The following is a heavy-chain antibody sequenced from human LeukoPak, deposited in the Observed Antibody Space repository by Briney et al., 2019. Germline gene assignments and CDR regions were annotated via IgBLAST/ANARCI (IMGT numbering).Heavy chain of an antibody. CDR3: AKDLGYYYAFSDAFDI. D-gene: IGHD3-22*01. CDR1: GFTFSSYG. Sequence: GGSLRLSCAASGFTFSSYGMHWVRQAPGKGLEWVAFIRYDGSNKYYADSVKGRFTISRDNSKNTLYLQMNSLRAEDTAVYYYAKDLGYYYAFSDAFDIWGQGTMVTVSS. V-gene: IGHV3-30*02. J-gene: IGHJ3*02. CDR2: IRYDGSNK.